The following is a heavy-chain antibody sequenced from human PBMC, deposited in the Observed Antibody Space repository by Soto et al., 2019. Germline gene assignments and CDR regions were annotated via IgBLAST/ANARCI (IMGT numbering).Heavy chain of an antibody. Sequence: EVQVVESGGGLVQPGGSLRLSCAASGFTFSSYWMHWVRQAPGKGLVWVSRINSDGSNTNYADSVKGRFTISRDNAKNTLYLQMNSLRAEDTAVYYCARGGSLNWYFDLWGRGTLVTVSS. V-gene: IGHV3-74*01. J-gene: IGHJ2*01. CDR1: GFTFSSYW. CDR3: ARGGSLNWYFDL. D-gene: IGHD1-26*01. CDR2: INSDGSNT.